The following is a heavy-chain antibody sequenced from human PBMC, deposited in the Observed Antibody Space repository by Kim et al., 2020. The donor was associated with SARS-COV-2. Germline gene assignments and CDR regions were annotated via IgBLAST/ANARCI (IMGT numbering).Heavy chain of an antibody. Sequence: GGSLRLSCAASGFTFSSYWMSWVRQAPGKGLEWVANIKQDGSEKYYVDSVKGRFTISRDNAKNSLYLQMNSLRAEDTAVYYCARDSNWRGWFGELFDAFDIWGQGTMVTVSS. CDR3: ARDSNWRGWFGELFDAFDI. J-gene: IGHJ3*02. CDR1: GFTFSSYW. CDR2: IKQDGSEK. D-gene: IGHD3-10*01. V-gene: IGHV3-7*01.